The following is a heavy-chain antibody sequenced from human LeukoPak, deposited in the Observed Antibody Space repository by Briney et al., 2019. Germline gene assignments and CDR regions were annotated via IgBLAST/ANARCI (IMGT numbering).Heavy chain of an antibody. CDR2: INHSGNT. CDR3: ARAKDYYDSSGYSYYFDY. D-gene: IGHD3-22*01. CDR1: GGSFSGYY. Sequence: SSETLSLTCAVYGGSFSGYYWSRIRQPPGKGLEWIGDINHSGNTNYNPSLKSRVTISVDTSKNQFSLKLSSVTAADTAVYYCARAKDYYDSSGYSYYFDYWGQGTLVTVSS. J-gene: IGHJ4*02. V-gene: IGHV4-34*01.